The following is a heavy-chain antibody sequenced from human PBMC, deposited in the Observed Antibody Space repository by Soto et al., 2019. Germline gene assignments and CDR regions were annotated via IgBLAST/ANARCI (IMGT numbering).Heavy chain of an antibody. CDR1: GFIFSDHY. Sequence: QVQLVESGGGLVKPGGSLRLSCAASGFIFSDHYMSWIRQAPGKGLEWVSYISSGGSGIHYADSVKGRFTISRDNAKNSLDRQMNSLSVEDTALDYCAREKEGSRSGCYARDAFEIWGQGTMVTASS. CDR3: AREKEGSRSGCYARDAFEI. D-gene: IGHD2-2*01. J-gene: IGHJ3*02. CDR2: ISSGGSGI. V-gene: IGHV3-11*01.